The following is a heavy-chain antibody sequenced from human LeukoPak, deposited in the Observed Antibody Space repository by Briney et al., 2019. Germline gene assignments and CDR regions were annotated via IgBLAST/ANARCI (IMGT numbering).Heavy chain of an antibody. Sequence: SETLSLTCSVSGGSFDSKYWSWIRQPPGKGLEWIGEINHSGSTNYNPSLKSRVTISVDTSKNQFSLKLSSVTAADTAVYYCARYVLRYFDWFFDYWGQGTLVTVSS. CDR2: INHSGST. CDR1: GGSFDSKY. V-gene: IGHV4-34*01. D-gene: IGHD3-9*01. J-gene: IGHJ4*02. CDR3: ARYVLRYFDWFFDY.